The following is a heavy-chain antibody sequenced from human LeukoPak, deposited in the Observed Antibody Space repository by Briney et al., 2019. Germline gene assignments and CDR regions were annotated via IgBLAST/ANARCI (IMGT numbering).Heavy chain of an antibody. CDR3: ARQLSYYDSSGYLPLFDY. D-gene: IGHD3-22*01. CDR2: IYPGDPDT. J-gene: IGHJ4*02. Sequence: GESLKISCKGSGYSFTSYWIGWVRQMPGKGLEWMGIIYPGDPDTRYSPSFQGQVTISADKSISTAYLQWSSLKASDTAMYYCARQLSYYDSSGYLPLFDYWGQGTLVTVSS. CDR1: GYSFTSYW. V-gene: IGHV5-51*01.